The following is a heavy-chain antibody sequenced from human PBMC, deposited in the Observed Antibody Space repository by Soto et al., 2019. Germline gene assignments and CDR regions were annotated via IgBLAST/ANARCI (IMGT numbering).Heavy chain of an antibody. V-gene: IGHV3-74*01. CDR2: IKGDGTIT. J-gene: IGHJ4*02. CDR1: GFTFSGDW. D-gene: IGHD3-10*01. CDR3: ARGGLGNYYNDY. Sequence: EVQLVESGGGLVQPGGSLRLSCAASGFTFSGDWMHWVRQSPGKGLVWVSCIKGDGTITNYADSVKGRFTTSRDNAKNTVYLQLNSLTTEDTAVYYCARGGLGNYYNDYWGQGTLVTVSS.